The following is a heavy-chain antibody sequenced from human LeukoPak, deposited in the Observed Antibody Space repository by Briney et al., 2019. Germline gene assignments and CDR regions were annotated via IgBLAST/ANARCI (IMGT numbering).Heavy chain of an antibody. D-gene: IGHD1/OR15-1a*01. J-gene: IGHJ4*02. V-gene: IGHV4-61*02. CDR2: IYTSGST. CDR3: ARGSEVQVAGNIDY. Sequence: SETLSLTCTVSGGSISSGTYYWSWIRQPAGKGLEWIGRIYTSGSTNYNPSLTRRVTISADTSKNQFSLELSSVSAADTAVYYCARGSEVQVAGNIDYWGQGTLVTVSS. CDR1: GGSISSGTYY.